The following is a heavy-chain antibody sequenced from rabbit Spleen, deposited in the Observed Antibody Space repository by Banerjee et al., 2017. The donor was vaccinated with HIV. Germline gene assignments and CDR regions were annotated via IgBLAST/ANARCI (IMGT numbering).Heavy chain of an antibody. Sequence: HLVESGGGLVKPGASLTLTCTASGFSFSSGYDISWVRQAPGKGLEWIGYIDPVFGITYYANWVNGRFTISRDNAQNMLFLQLNSLTAADTATYFCVREVAAKFNLWGPGTLVTVS. J-gene: IGHJ4*01. CDR3: VREVAAKFNL. D-gene: IGHD4-1*01. CDR1: GFSFSSGYD. V-gene: IGHV1S7*01. CDR2: IDPVFGIT.